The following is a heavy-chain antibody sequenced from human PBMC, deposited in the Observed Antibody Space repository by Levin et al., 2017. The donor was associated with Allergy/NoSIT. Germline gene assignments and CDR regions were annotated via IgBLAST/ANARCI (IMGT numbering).Heavy chain of an antibody. CDR1: GFTFSSYW. D-gene: IGHD7-27*01. Sequence: GESLKISCAASGFTFSSYWMHWVRQAPGKGLVWVSRINSDGSSTSYADSVKGRFTISRDNAKNTLYLQMNSLRAEDTAVYYCARRALGTNYFDYWGQGTLVTVSS. J-gene: IGHJ4*02. V-gene: IGHV3-74*01. CDR2: INSDGSST. CDR3: ARRALGTNYFDY.